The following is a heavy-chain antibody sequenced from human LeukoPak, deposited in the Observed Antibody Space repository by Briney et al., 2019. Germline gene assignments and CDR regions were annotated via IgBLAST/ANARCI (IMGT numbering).Heavy chain of an antibody. D-gene: IGHD4-17*01. Sequence: PGGSLRLSCAASGFTFSSYAMHWVRQAPGKGLEWVAVISYDGSNKYYADSVKGRFTISRDNSKNTLYMQMNSLRAEDTAVYYCVKGFRGDYFAWGQGTLVTVSS. CDR2: ISYDGSNK. V-gene: IGHV3-30*04. CDR1: GFTFSSYA. CDR3: VKGFRGDYFA. J-gene: IGHJ5*02.